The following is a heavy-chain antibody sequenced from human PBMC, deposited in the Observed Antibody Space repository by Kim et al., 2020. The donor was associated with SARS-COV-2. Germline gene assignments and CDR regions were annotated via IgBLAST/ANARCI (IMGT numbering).Heavy chain of an antibody. V-gene: IGHV4-61*02. CDR2: IYTSGST. CDR1: GGSISSGSYY. Sequence: SETLSLTCTVSGGSISSGSYYWSWIRQPAGKGLEWIGRIYTSGSTNYNPSLKSRVTISVDTSKNQFSLKLSSVTAADTAVYYCARDLVAAAGTGWVDYFDYWGQGTLVTVSS. J-gene: IGHJ4*02. D-gene: IGHD6-13*01. CDR3: ARDLVAAAGTGWVDYFDY.